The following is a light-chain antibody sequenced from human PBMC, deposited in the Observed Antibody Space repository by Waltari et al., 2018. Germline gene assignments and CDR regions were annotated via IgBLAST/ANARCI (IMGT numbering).Light chain of an antibody. V-gene: IGKV3-15*01. J-gene: IGKJ2*01. CDR3: QQYNNWPFT. CDR1: QGVDNN. CDR2: GAS. Sequence: EIVMTQSPATLSVSPGERATLSCRASQGVDNNLAWYQQNPGQAPRLLIYGASTRATGIAARFSGSGSGTEFTFTISSLQSEDFAVYYCQQYNNWPFTFGRGTKLE.